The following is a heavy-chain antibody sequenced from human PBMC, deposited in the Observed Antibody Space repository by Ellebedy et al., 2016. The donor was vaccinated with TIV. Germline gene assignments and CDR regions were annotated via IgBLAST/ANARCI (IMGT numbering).Heavy chain of an antibody. D-gene: IGHD4-17*01. J-gene: IGHJ4*02. Sequence: GESLKISCAASGFTFSSYALSWVRQAPAKGLEWVSTIGDSGATTYYAGSVKGRFTISRDNAKNSLYLQMNSLRAEDTAVYYCARDSHYGYFDYWGQGILVTVSS. V-gene: IGHV3-23*01. CDR3: ARDSHYGYFDY. CDR2: IGDSGATT. CDR1: GFTFSSYA.